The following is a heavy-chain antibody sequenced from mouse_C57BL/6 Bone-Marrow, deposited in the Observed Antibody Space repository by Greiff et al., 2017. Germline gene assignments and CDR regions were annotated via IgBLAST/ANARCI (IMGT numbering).Heavy chain of an antibody. Sequence: EVQLQQSGPELVKPGASVKIPCKASGYTFTDYNMDWVKQSHGKSLEWIGDINPNNGGTIYNQKFKGKATLTVDKSSSTAYMELRSLTSEDTAVYYCARWGDSNLAWFAYWGQGTLVTVAA. J-gene: IGHJ3*01. V-gene: IGHV1-18*01. CDR1: GYTFTDYN. CDR3: ARWGDSNLAWFAY. CDR2: INPNNGGT. D-gene: IGHD2-5*01.